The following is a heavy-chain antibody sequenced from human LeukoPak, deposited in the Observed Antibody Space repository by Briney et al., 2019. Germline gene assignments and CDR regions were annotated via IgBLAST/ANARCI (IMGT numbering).Heavy chain of an antibody. V-gene: IGHV1-3*01. J-gene: IGHJ4*02. Sequence: ASVKVSCKASRYIFTSYAMHWVRQAPGQRLAWMGLINSGNGKTKYSQKFQGRVTITMDTYASIAYMELSSLRSEDAAVYYCARVSYSISHIVGYYFDYWGQGALVAVAS. CDR2: INSGNGKT. CDR3: ARVSYSISHIVGYYFDY. CDR1: RYIFTSYA. D-gene: IGHD1-26*01.